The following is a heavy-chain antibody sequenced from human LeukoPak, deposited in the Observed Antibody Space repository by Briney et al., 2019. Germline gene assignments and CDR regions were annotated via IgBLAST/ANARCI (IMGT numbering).Heavy chain of an antibody. Sequence: ESLKISCKVSGYSFTSYWISWVRQMPGKGLEWMGIIYPGDSDTMYSPSFQGQVTISADKSLSTAYLQWSSLKASDTAMYYCARPIAVATYDAFDIWGQGTMVTVSS. J-gene: IGHJ3*02. V-gene: IGHV5-51*01. D-gene: IGHD6-19*01. CDR2: IYPGDSDT. CDR1: GYSFTSYW. CDR3: ARPIAVATYDAFDI.